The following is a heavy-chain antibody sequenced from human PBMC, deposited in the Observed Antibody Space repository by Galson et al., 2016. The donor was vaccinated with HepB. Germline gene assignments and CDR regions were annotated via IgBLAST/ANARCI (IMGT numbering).Heavy chain of an antibody. V-gene: IGHV3-30-3*02. Sequence: SLRLSCAASGFTFSTSAVHWVRQAPGKGLEWVAVISSDGSNQFYADSVTGRFTISRDNSKDTPYLQMSSLRPDDTAVYYCAKRHEYCPPVGCSVDYWGQGTLVFVSS. J-gene: IGHJ4*02. CDR2: ISSDGSNQ. CDR3: AKRHEYCPPVGCSVDY. D-gene: IGHD2/OR15-2a*01. CDR1: GFTFSTSA.